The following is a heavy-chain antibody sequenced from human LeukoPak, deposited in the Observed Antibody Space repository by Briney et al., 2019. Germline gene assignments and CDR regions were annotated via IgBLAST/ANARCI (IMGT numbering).Heavy chain of an antibody. J-gene: IGHJ3*02. CDR3: AGDLPVTTHAFDI. CDR1: GFTVSSNY. V-gene: IGHV3-66*01. CDR2: IYSGGST. D-gene: IGHD4-17*01. Sequence: GGSLRLSCAASGFTVSSNYMSWVRQAPGKGLEWVSVIYSGGSTYYADSVKGRFTISRDNSKNTLYLQMNSLRAEDTAVYYCAGDLPVTTHAFDIWGQGTMVTVSS.